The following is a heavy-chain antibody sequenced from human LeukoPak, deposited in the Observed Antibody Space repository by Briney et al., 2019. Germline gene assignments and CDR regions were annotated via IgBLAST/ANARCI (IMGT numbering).Heavy chain of an antibody. V-gene: IGHV3-21*01. D-gene: IGHD3-9*01. J-gene: IGHJ4*02. CDR3: ARLRTLRYFAD. CDR2: IDSSGGYM. CDR1: GFTFNTYS. Sequence: GGSLRLSCEASGFTFNTYSMNWARQAPGKGLEWVSSIDSSGGYMFYADSVKGRFTISRDNAKKSLYLQMNSLRAQDTAVYYCARLRTLRYFADWGQGTLVTVSS.